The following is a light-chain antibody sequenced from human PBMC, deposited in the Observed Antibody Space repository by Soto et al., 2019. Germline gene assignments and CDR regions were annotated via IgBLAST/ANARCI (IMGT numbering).Light chain of an antibody. V-gene: IGKV3-11*01. Sequence: EIVLTQSPATLSLSPGERATLSCRASQSVSTYLAWYQQKPGQAPRLLIYDASNRATGIPARFSGSGSETEFTLTISSLQSEDFAVYYCQQYNKWPPITFGQGTRLEIK. J-gene: IGKJ5*01. CDR2: DAS. CDR3: QQYNKWPPIT. CDR1: QSVSTY.